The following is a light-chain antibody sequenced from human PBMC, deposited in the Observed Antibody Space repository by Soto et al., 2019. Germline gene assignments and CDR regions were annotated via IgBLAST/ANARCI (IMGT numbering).Light chain of an antibody. CDR1: QSVSSNY. Sequence: DIVLTQSPGTLSLSPGERATLSCRASQSVSSNYLAWYQQKPGQAPRLLIHGASTRATGVPDRFSGSGSGTDFTLTISRLEPEDFAVYHCQQYGRSPPTFGQGTKVDIK. J-gene: IGKJ1*01. CDR2: GAS. CDR3: QQYGRSPPT. V-gene: IGKV3-20*01.